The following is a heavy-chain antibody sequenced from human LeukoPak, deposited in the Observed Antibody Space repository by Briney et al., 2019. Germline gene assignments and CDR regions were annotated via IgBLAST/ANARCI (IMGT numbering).Heavy chain of an antibody. D-gene: IGHD3-16*02. CDR1: GGTFSSYA. Sequence: SVKVSCKASGGTFSSYAISWVRQAPGQGLEWMGGIIPIFGTANYAQKFQGRVTITADESTSTAYMELSSLRSEDTAVYYCATSHGDYVWGSYRLNDAFDIWGQGTMVTVSS. CDR3: ATSHGDYVWGSYRLNDAFDI. J-gene: IGHJ3*02. V-gene: IGHV1-69*01. CDR2: IIPIFGTA.